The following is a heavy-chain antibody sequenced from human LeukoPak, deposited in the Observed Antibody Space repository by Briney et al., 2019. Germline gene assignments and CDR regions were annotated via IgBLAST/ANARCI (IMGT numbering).Heavy chain of an antibody. J-gene: IGHJ4*02. D-gene: IGHD2-15*01. CDR1: GGSISSSSYY. Sequence: SETLSLTCTVSGGSISSSSYYWGWIRQPPGKGLEWIGSIYYSGSTYYSPSLKSRVTISVDTSKKQFSLKLSSVIAADTAVYYCARVGVAAKSSRYFDYWGQGTLVTVSS. V-gene: IGHV4-39*07. CDR2: IYYSGST. CDR3: ARVGVAAKSSRYFDY.